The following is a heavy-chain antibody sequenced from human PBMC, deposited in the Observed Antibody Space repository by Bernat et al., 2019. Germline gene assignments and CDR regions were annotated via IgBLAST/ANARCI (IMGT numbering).Heavy chain of an antibody. J-gene: IGHJ6*03. V-gene: IGHV1-2*06. Sequence: QVQLVQSGAEVKKPGSSVKVSCKASGGTFTGYYMHWVRQAPGQGLEWMGRINPNSGGTNYAQKFQGRVTMTRDTSISTAYMELSRLRSDDTAVYYCARDRAEGCSSTSCYRVYYYYYMDVWGKGTTVTVSS. CDR1: GGTFTGYY. D-gene: IGHD2-2*01. CDR3: ARDRAEGCSSTSCYRVYYYYYMDV. CDR2: INPNSGGT.